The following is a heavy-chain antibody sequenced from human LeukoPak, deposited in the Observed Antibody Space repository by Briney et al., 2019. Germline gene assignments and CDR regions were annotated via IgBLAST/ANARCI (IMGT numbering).Heavy chain of an antibody. V-gene: IGHV3-23*01. CDR3: ASGYCSGGSCYSGRDAFDI. J-gene: IGHJ3*02. Sequence: GGSLRLSCAASGFTFSSYAMSWVRQAPGKGLECVSAISGSGGSIYYADSVKGRFTISRDNSKNTLYLQMNSLRAEDTAVYYCASGYCSGGSCYSGRDAFDIWGQGTMVTVSS. CDR1: GFTFSSYA. CDR2: ISGSGGSI. D-gene: IGHD2-15*01.